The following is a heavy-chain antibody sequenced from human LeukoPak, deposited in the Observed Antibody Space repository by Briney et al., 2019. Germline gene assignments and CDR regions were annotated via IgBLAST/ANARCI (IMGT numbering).Heavy chain of an antibody. CDR3: ASLGSSRRPQPGFDP. CDR2: INPSGGST. D-gene: IGHD6-13*01. CDR1: GYTFTSYY. V-gene: IGHV1-46*03. Sequence: ASVKVSCKASGYTFTSYYMHWVRQAPGQGLEWMGIINPSGGSTSYAQKFQGRVTMTRDTSTSTVYMELSSLRSEDTAVYYCASLGSSRRPQPGFDPWGQGTLVTVSS. J-gene: IGHJ5*02.